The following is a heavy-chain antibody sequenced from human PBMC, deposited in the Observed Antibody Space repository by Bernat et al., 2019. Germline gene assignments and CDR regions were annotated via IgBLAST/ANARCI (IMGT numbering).Heavy chain of an antibody. CDR1: RFTFSNYS. D-gene: IGHD1-26*01. J-gene: IGHJ4*02. V-gene: IGHV3-48*01. CDR2: ISSSSSTI. CDR3: ARELWLGIEAVGVDY. Sequence: EVQLVESGGGLVQPGGSLRLSCAASRFTFSNYSLNWVRQAPGQGLELVSYISSSSSTIYYADSVKGRFTVSRDNAKNSLYLQMNSLRAEDTAVYYCARELWLGIEAVGVDYWGQGTLVTVSS.